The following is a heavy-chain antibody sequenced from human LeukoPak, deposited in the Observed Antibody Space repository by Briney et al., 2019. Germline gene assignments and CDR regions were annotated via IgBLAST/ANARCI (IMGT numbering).Heavy chain of an antibody. CDR1: GFTFSSYW. J-gene: IGHJ3*02. D-gene: IGHD3-9*01. CDR3: ARGHYDILTGYYSTPDAFDI. Sequence: GGSLRLSCAASGFTFSSYWMSWVRQAPGKGLEWVANINQDGSEKYYVDSVKGRFTISRDNAENSLYLQMNSLRAEDTAVYYCARGHYDILTGYYSTPDAFDIWGQGTMVTVSS. V-gene: IGHV3-7*01. CDR2: INQDGSEK.